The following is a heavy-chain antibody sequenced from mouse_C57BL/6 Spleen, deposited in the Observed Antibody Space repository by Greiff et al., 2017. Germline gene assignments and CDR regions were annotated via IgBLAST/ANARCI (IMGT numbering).Heavy chain of an antibody. CDR3: ARSNYDYDEAWFAY. D-gene: IGHD2-4*01. CDR2: INPSNGGT. J-gene: IGHJ3*01. V-gene: IGHV1-53*01. Sequence: VQLKQPGTELVKPGASVKLSCKASGYTFTSYWMHWVKQRPGQGLEWIGNINPSNGGTNYNEKFKSKATLTVDKSSSTAYMQLSSLTSEDSAVYYCARSNYDYDEAWFAYWGQGTLVTVSA. CDR1: GYTFTSYW.